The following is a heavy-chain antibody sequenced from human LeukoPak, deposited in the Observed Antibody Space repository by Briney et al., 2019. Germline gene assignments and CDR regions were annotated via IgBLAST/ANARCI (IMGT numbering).Heavy chain of an antibody. D-gene: IGHD1-26*01. CDR1: GYTFTSYY. J-gene: IGHJ4*02. V-gene: IGHV1-46*01. Sequence: ASVKVSCKASGYTFTSYYMHWVRQAPGQGLEWRGIINPSGGSTSYAQKFQGRVTMTRDMSTSTVYMELSSLRSEDTAVYYCAREAVGATGGLDYWGQGTLVTVSS. CDR2: INPSGGST. CDR3: AREAVGATGGLDY.